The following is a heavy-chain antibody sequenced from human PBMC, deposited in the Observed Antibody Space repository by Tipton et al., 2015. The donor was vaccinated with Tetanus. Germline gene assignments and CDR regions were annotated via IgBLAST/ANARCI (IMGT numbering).Heavy chain of an antibody. J-gene: IGHJ4*02. V-gene: IGHV3-21*06. CDR3: VSGAALDY. CDR1: GFSFSNYK. Sequence: SLRLSCEVSGFSFSNYKMNWVRQAPGRGLEWVSSISSTSRYINYADSVKGRFTVSRDNAKSSLFLRMDSLRDDDTALYYCVSGAALDYWGQGTLITVSS. CDR2: ISSTSRYI. D-gene: IGHD6-25*01.